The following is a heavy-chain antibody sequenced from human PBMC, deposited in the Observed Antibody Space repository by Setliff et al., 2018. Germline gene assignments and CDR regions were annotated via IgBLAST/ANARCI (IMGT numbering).Heavy chain of an antibody. CDR1: GYTFTSYG. V-gene: IGHV1-18*01. CDR3: AREAGRGEFYFDY. J-gene: IGHJ4*02. CDR2: ISAYNGNT. Sequence: GASVKVSCKASGYTFTSYGISWVRQAPGQGLEWMGWISAYNGNTNYAQKFQGRVTITADESTSTAYMELSSLRSEDTAVYFCAREAGRGEFYFDYWGQGTLVTVSS. D-gene: IGHD2-15*01.